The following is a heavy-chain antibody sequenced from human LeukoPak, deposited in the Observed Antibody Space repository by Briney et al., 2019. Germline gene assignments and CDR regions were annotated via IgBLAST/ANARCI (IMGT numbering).Heavy chain of an antibody. J-gene: IGHJ5*02. Sequence: SETLSLTCTVSGGSISTYYWSWIRQPPGKGLEWIGYIYYTGSTSYNPSLKSRVTMSLDASKNQFSLELNSVTPADTAVYYCARDNSVRDEAWWFNPWGQGTLVTVSS. D-gene: IGHD5-24*01. V-gene: IGHV4-59*01. CDR3: ARDNSVRDEAWWFNP. CDR2: IYYTGST. CDR1: GGSISTYY.